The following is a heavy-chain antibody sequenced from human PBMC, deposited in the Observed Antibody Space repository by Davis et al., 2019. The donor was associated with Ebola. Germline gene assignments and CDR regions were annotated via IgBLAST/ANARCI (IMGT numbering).Heavy chain of an antibody. D-gene: IGHD1-26*01. CDR1: GFTFSSYG. CDR3: AKGEWELPFDH. V-gene: IGHV3-30*18. Sequence: GESLKISCAASGFTFSSYGMHWVRQAPGKGLEWVAVISYDGSNKYYADSVKGRFTISRDNSKNTLYLQMNSLRAEDTAVYYCAKGEWELPFDHWGQGTLVTVSS. J-gene: IGHJ4*02. CDR2: ISYDGSNK.